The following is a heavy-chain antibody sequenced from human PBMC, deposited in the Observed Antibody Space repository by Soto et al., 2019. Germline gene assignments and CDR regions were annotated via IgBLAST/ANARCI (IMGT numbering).Heavy chain of an antibody. CDR3: AKEAAVDY. D-gene: IGHD6-25*01. V-gene: IGHV3-30*18. Sequence: TWGSLRLSWAASGVTISSYGMHWVRQAPGKGLEWVAVISYDGSNKYYADSVKGRFTISRDNSKNTLYLQMNSLRAEDTAVYYCAKEAAVDYWGQGTLVTVSS. CDR2: ISYDGSNK. CDR1: GVTISSYG. J-gene: IGHJ4*02.